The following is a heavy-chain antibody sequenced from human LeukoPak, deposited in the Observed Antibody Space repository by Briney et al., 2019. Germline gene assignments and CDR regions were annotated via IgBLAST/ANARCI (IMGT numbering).Heavy chain of an antibody. CDR1: GFTVSSNY. V-gene: IGHV3-66*01. CDR2: IYSGGST. CDR3: ARGGRRDAFDI. Sequence: GGSLRLSCAASGFTVSSNYMSWVRQAPGKGLEWASVIYSGGSTYYADSVKGRFTISRDNSKNTLYLQMNSLRAEDTAVYYCARGGRRDAFDIWGQGTMVTVSS. J-gene: IGHJ3*02.